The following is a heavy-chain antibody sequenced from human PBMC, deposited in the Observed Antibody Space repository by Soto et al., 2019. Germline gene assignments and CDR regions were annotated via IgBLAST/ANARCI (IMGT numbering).Heavy chain of an antibody. Sequence: PGGSLRLSCEASGFTFSAYYMSWIRQAPGKGLEWVSYISSSGSTIYYADSVKGRFTISRDNAKNSLYLQMNSLRAEDTAVYYCARDFGAMADTAMVYFDYWGQGTLVTVSS. CDR2: ISSSGSTI. J-gene: IGHJ4*02. CDR1: GFTFSAYY. CDR3: ARDFGAMADTAMVYFDY. D-gene: IGHD5-18*01. V-gene: IGHV3-11*01.